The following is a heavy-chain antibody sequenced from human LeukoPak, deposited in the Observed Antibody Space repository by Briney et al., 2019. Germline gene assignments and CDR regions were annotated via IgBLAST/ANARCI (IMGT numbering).Heavy chain of an antibody. V-gene: IGHV1-46*01. Sequence: GASVKVSCKASGYTFTSYGISWVRQAPGQGLEWMGIINPSGDSTTYAQKFQGRVTMTRDTSTSTVYMELSSLRSEDTAVYYCARDLSSGWRTEDYFDYWGQGTLVTVSS. CDR2: INPSGDST. CDR3: ARDLSSGWRTEDYFDY. D-gene: IGHD6-19*01. J-gene: IGHJ4*02. CDR1: GYTFTSYG.